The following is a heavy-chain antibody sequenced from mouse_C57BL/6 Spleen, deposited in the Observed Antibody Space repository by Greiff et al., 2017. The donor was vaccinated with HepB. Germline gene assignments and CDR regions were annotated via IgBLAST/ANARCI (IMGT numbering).Heavy chain of an antibody. CDR2: IDPSDSYT. CDR1: GYTFTSYW. CDR3: ARKAYYSNSYWYFDV. Sequence: VQLQQPGAELVMPGASVKLSCKASGYTFTSYWMHWVKQRPGQGLEWIGEIDPSDSYTNYNQKFKGKSTLTVDKSSSTAYMQRSSLTSEDSAVYYCARKAYYSNSYWYFDVWGTGTTVTVSS. D-gene: IGHD2-5*01. V-gene: IGHV1-69*01. J-gene: IGHJ1*03.